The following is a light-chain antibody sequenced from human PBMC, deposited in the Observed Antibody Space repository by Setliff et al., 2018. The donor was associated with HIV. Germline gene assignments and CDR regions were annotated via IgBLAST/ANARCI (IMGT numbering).Light chain of an antibody. CDR3: SSYTSSGTPV. V-gene: IGLV2-14*01. CDR2: EVS. J-gene: IGLJ3*02. CDR1: SSDVGGYNY. Sequence: QSALTQPTSVSGSPGQSITISCTGTSSDVGGYNYVSWYQHRPGKAPKVVIYEVSNRPSGVSNRFSGSKSGNTASLTISGLQAEEEADYYCSSYTSSGTPVFGGGTKVT.